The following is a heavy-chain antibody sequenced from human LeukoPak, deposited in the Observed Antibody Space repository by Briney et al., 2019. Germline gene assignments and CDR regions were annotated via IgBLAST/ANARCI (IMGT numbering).Heavy chain of an antibody. Sequence: ASVKVSCKASGGTFSSYAISRVRQAPGQGLEWMGRIIPIFGIANYAQKFQGRVTITADKSTSTAYMELSSLRSEDTAVYYCARDDRSPNYYYYYGMDVWGQGTTVTVSS. D-gene: IGHD1-14*01. CDR3: ARDDRSPNYYYYYGMDV. CDR2: IIPIFGIA. J-gene: IGHJ6*02. CDR1: GGTFSSYA. V-gene: IGHV1-69*04.